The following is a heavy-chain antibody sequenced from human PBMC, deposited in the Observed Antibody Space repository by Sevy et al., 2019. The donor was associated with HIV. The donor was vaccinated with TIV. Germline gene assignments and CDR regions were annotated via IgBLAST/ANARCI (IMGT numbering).Heavy chain of an antibody. CDR3: AGGDTTMITDLDY. D-gene: IGHD3-16*01. CDR1: GLTLTTTG. V-gene: IGHV3-23*01. J-gene: IGHJ4*02. Sequence: GGSLRLSCAASGLTLTTTGMSWVRQAPGKGLEWVAGVTSDGTTYYADSVRDRFTVSSDNSKTTRYLQLNSLGADDTAVFYCAGGDTTMITDLDYWGQGTLVTVSS. CDR2: VTSDGTT.